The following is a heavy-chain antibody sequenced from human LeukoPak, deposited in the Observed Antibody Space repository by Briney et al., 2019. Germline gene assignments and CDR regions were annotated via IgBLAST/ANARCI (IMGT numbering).Heavy chain of an antibody. V-gene: IGHV3-7*03. Sequence: GGSLRLSCVASGFPFSSYWMNWARQAPGKGLEWVASINHNGNVNYYVDSVKGRFTISRDNAKNSLYLQMSNLRAEDTAVYYCARWYSSGWYSDYWGQGTLVTVSS. CDR2: INHNGNVN. CDR3: ARWYSSGWYSDY. D-gene: IGHD6-19*01. CDR1: GFPFSSYW. J-gene: IGHJ4*02.